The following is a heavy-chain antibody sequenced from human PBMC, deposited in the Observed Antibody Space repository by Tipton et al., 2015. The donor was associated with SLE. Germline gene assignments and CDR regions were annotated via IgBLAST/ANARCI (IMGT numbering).Heavy chain of an antibody. CDR1: GGSFSGYY. CDR2: INHSGST. J-gene: IGHJ4*02. V-gene: IGHV4-34*01. CDR3: ARGDPEERLDY. D-gene: IGHD1-14*01. Sequence: TLSLTCAVYGGSFSGYYWNWIRQPPGKGLEWIGEINHSGSTNTNPSLKSRVTISVDTSKNQLSLKLSSVTAADTAVYYCARGDPEERLDYWGQGTLVTVSS.